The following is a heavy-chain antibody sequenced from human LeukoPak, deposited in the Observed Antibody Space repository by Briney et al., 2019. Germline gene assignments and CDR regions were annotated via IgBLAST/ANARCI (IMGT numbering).Heavy chain of an antibody. CDR1: GFDFSSNW. V-gene: IGHV3-74*01. J-gene: IGHJ4*02. CDR2: IKGDGIST. D-gene: IGHD3-3*01. CDR3: AKDHYWSIDY. Sequence: GGSLRLSCAASGFDFSSNWMHRVRHAPGQGLVWVSRIKGDGISTNYADSVKGRFTISRDIAKNTLYLQMNSLRAEDTGVYYCAKDHYWSIDYWGRGTLVTVSS.